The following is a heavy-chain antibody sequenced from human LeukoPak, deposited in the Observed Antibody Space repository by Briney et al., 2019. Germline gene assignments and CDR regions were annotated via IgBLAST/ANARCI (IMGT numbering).Heavy chain of an antibody. CDR3: AKSGPYCSSTSCSYFDY. J-gene: IGHJ4*02. Sequence: GGSLRLSCAASRFTFSNFAMSWVRQAPGKGLEWVSAISGSGGSTYYADSVKGRFTISRDNSKNALFLQMNSLRAEDTAVYYCAKSGPYCSSTSCSYFDYWGQGTLVTVPS. D-gene: IGHD2-2*01. CDR2: ISGSGGST. V-gene: IGHV3-23*01. CDR1: RFTFSNFA.